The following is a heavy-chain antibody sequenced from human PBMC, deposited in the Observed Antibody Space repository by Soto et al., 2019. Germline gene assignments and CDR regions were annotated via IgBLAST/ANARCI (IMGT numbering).Heavy chain of an antibody. CDR3: ARGEGYCSSTSCHRYYFDY. D-gene: IGHD2-2*02. CDR1: GFTVTSNY. Sequence: EVQLVESGGGLVQPGGSLRLSCAASGFTVTSNYMSWVRQAPGKGLEWVSVIYSGSSTYYADSVKGRFTISRHNSQNTLYLQMNSLRAEDMGVYYCARGEGYCSSTSCHRYYFDYWGQGTLVTVSS. CDR2: IYSGSST. J-gene: IGHJ4*02. V-gene: IGHV3-53*04.